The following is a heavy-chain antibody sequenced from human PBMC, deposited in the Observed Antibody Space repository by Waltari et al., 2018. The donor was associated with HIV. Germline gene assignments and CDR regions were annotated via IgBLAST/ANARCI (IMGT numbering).Heavy chain of an antibody. CDR3: ARGLDSSGWYLLVPGY. Sequence: QVQLVQSGAEVKKPGASVKVSCKASGYTFTSYDINWVRQATGQGLEWMGWRNPNKGNTGYAQKCQGRVTMTRNTSISTAYMELSSLRSEDTAVYYCARGLDSSGWYLLVPGYWGQGTLVTVSS. D-gene: IGHD6-19*01. CDR1: GYTFTSYD. CDR2: RNPNKGNT. J-gene: IGHJ4*02. V-gene: IGHV1-8*01.